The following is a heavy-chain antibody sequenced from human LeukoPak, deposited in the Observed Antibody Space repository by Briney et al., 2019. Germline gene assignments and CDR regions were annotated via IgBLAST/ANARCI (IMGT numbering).Heavy chain of an antibody. CDR1: GFAFNTYA. CDR2: IWHDGSHK. V-gene: IGHV3-33*01. Sequence: GGSLRLSCAASGFAFNTYAMHWVRQAPGQGLEWVALIWHDGSHKFYSNSVRGQFTISRDDSKNTVSLQMNNLRPEDTAVYYCAREIFGSGSYPGFWGQGTLVTVSS. CDR3: AREIFGSGSYPGF. J-gene: IGHJ4*02. D-gene: IGHD3-10*01.